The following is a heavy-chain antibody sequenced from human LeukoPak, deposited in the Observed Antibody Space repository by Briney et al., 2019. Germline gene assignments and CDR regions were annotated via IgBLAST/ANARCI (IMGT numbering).Heavy chain of an antibody. CDR3: AHSSYDSSGYYLGEYYYNYMDA. Sequence: SGPTLVNPTQTLTLTCTFSGFSLSTSGGGVGWIRQPPGKALEWLAVIYWDDDKRYSPSLKSRLTITEDTSKNQVVLTMTNMDPVDTATYYCAHSSYDSSGYYLGEYYYNYMDAWGKGTTVTVSS. CDR1: GFSLSTSGGG. D-gene: IGHD3-22*01. J-gene: IGHJ6*03. V-gene: IGHV2-5*02. CDR2: IYWDDDK.